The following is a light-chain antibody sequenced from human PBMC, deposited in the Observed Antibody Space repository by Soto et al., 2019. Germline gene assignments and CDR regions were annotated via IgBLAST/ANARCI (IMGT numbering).Light chain of an antibody. V-gene: IGKV1-5*03. J-gene: IGKJ1*01. CDR3: QQYNSYPWT. CDR2: KAS. CDR1: QSISSW. Sequence: DIQMTQSPSTLSASVGDRVTITCRASQSISSWFAWYQQKPGKAPKLLIYKASILESGVPSRFSGSGSGTEFTLTISSLQPDDFATYYCQQYNSYPWTFGQGTKVEIK.